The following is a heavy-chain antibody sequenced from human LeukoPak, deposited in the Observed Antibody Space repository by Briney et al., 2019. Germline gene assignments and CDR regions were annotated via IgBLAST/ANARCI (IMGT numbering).Heavy chain of an antibody. CDR1: GYTFTSYD. D-gene: IGHD5-18*01. J-gene: IGHJ4*02. Sequence: GASVKVSCKASGYTFTSYDINWVRQATGQGLEWMGWMNPNSGNTGYAQKFQGRVTMTRNTSISTAYMELRSLRSEDTAVYYCARVVDTANYYFDYWGQGTLVTVSS. CDR3: ARVVDTANYYFDY. V-gene: IGHV1-8*01. CDR2: MNPNSGNT.